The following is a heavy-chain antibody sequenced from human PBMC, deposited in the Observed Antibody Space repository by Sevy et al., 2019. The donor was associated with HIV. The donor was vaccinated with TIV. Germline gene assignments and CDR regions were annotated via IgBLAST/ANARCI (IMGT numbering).Heavy chain of an antibody. CDR3: AKDDVGGYYDSSGYSDH. Sequence: GGSLRLSCAASGFTFTEFVMSWVRQSPGKGLEWVSTINSGGGSTYYADSVKGRFTISRDNSQNTLDLQMNSLRAEDTAVYYCAKDDVGGYYDSSGYSDHWGQGTLVTVSS. V-gene: IGHV3-23*01. CDR2: INSGGGST. CDR1: GFTFTEFV. D-gene: IGHD3-22*01. J-gene: IGHJ4*02.